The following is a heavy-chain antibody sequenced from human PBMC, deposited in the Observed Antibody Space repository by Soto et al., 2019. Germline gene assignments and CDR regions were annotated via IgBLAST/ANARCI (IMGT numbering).Heavy chain of an antibody. CDR1: GFTFSDYY. Sequence: QVQLVESGGGLVKPGGSLRLSCAASGFTFSDYYMSWIRQAPGKGLEWVSYISSSGSTIYYADSVKGRFTISRDNAKNSLYLQMNRLRAEDTAVYYCARDRVVFDYDSRGPFDPWGQGTLVTVSS. V-gene: IGHV3-11*01. CDR2: ISSSGSTI. CDR3: ARDRVVFDYDSRGPFDP. D-gene: IGHD3-22*01. J-gene: IGHJ5*02.